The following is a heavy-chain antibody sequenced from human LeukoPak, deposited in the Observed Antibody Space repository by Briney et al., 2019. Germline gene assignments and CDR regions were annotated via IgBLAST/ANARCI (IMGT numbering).Heavy chain of an antibody. D-gene: IGHD6-13*01. CDR1: GGSISSYY. Sequence: SETLSLTCTVSGGSISSYYWSWIRQPPGKGLEWIGYIYYSGSTNYNPSLKSRVTISVDTPKNQFSLKLSSVTAADTAMYYCARTKGYSSSTVLDVWGQGTTVTVSS. V-gene: IGHV4-59*01. CDR2: IYYSGST. J-gene: IGHJ6*02. CDR3: ARTKGYSSSTVLDV.